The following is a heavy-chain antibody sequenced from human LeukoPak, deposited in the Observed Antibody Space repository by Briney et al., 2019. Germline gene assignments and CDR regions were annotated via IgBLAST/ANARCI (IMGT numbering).Heavy chain of an antibody. D-gene: IGHD6-13*01. CDR2: ISGSGAYI. CDR3: ARENGQQLAGMDV. J-gene: IGHJ6*02. CDR1: GFTFTTYT. V-gene: IGHV3-21*01. Sequence: GGSLRLSCAASGFTFTTYTMNWVRQAPGKGLEWVSSISGSGAYIYYADSVKGRFTISRDNAKNSLYLQMNSLRAEDTAVYYCARENGQQLAGMDVWGQGTTVTVSS.